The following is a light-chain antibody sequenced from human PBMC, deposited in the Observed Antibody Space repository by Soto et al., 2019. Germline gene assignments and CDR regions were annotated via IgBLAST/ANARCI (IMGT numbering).Light chain of an antibody. V-gene: IGKV3-20*01. J-gene: IGKJ1*01. Sequence: EIVLTQSPGTLSLSTGETATLSCRASQTVNSDYLAWFQQRPGQAPRLLIFATSRRATDIPDRFSGSGSGTDFTLAIRRLEPEDFAVYYCQQYDSSPRTFGQGTKVDIK. CDR1: QTVNSDY. CDR2: ATS. CDR3: QQYDSSPRT.